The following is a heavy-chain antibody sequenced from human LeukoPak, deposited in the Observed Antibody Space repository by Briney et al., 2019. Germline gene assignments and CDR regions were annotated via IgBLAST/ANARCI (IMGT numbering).Heavy chain of an antibody. D-gene: IGHD3-10*01. CDR2: FDPEDGQR. V-gene: IGHV1-24*01. CDR3: TSGTEAVPVRF. Sequence: GASGKVSCKVSGYTLSDLSMHWVRQAPGQGLEWMGGFDPEDGQRHYAQKFQGRAIMTQDTSTNTAYMDLSSLRSDDTAIYFCTSGTEAVPVRFWGQGTLVTVSS. CDR1: GYTLSDLS. J-gene: IGHJ1*01.